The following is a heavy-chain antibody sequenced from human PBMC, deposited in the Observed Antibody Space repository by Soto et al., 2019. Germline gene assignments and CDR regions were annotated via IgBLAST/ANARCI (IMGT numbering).Heavy chain of an antibody. J-gene: IGHJ4*02. CDR1: GGSISSYY. D-gene: IGHD3-22*01. V-gene: IGHV4-59*08. CDR3: ARHVYYERCGYSEHIFYS. CDR2: IYYSGST. Sequence: SEALSLTCTVSGGSISSYYWSWIRQPPGKGLEWIGYIYYSGSTNYNPSLKSRVTISVDTSKNQFSLKLSSVTAADTAVYYCARHVYYERCGYSEHIFYSWSQRTLVTVSA.